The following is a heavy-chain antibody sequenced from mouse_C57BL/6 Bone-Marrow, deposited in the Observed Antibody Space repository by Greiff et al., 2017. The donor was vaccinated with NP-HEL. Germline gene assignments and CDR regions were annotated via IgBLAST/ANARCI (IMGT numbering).Heavy chain of an antibody. CDR1: GFNIKDDY. CDR3: TTWEAMDY. Sequence: VQLQQSGAELVRPGASVKLSCTASGFNIKDDYMHWVKPRPEQGLEWIGWIDPENGDTEYASKFQGKATITADTSSNTAYLQLSSLTSEDTAVYYCTTWEAMDYWGQGTSVTVSS. J-gene: IGHJ4*01. CDR2: IDPENGDT. V-gene: IGHV14-4*01. D-gene: IGHD4-1*01.